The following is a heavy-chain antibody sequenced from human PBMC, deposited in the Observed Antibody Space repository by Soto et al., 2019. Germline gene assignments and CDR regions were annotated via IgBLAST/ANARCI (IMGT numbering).Heavy chain of an antibody. V-gene: IGHV4-59*01. D-gene: IGHD2-2*02. CDR1: GGSISSDY. CDR3: ARSRYLPLPDC. J-gene: IGHJ4*02. CDR2: IYYSGST. Sequence: PSETLSLTCTVSGGSISSDYWSWIRQPPGKGLEWIGFIYYSGSTNYNPSLKSRVTITRDTSANTAYMELSGLTSEDTAVYYCARSRYLPLPDCWGPGTLVTVSS.